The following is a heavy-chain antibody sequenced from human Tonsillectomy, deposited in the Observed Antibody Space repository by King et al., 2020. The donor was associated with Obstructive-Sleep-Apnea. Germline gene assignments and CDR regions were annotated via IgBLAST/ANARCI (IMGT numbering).Heavy chain of an antibody. Sequence: VQLVESGGGLVQPGGSLRLSCAASGFTFRSYWMHWVRQAPGKGLVWVSLIISDGSSTTYADSVKGRFTISRDNAKNTLYLQMNSLRAEDTAVYFCARVDSSSWYRNDAFDIWGQGTMVTVSS. J-gene: IGHJ3*02. CDR3: ARVDSSSWYRNDAFDI. D-gene: IGHD6-13*01. CDR2: IISDGSST. CDR1: GFTFRSYW. V-gene: IGHV3-74*01.